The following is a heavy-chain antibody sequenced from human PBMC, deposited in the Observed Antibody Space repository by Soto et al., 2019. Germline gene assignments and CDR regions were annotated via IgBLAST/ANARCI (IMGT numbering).Heavy chain of an antibody. CDR2: ISGSGGST. CDR3: AKSFFNGDYTPVAFDI. J-gene: IGHJ3*02. Sequence: GGSLRLSCAASGFTFSSYAMSWVRQAPGKGLEWVSAISGSGGSTYYADSVKGRFTISRDNSKNTLYLQMNSLRAEDTAVYYCAKSFFNGDYTPVAFDIWGQGTMVTVSS. V-gene: IGHV3-23*01. CDR1: GFTFSSYA. D-gene: IGHD4-17*01.